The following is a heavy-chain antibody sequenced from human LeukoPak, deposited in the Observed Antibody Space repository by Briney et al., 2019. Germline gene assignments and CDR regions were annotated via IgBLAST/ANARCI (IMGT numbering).Heavy chain of an antibody. CDR1: GYTFTGYY. J-gene: IGHJ3*02. CDR2: MNPNSGNT. V-gene: IGHV1-8*03. CDR3: AREWGTTGPDAFDI. D-gene: IGHD1-1*01. Sequence: ASVKVSCKASGYTFTGYYMHWVRQAPGQGLEWMGWMNPNSGNTGYAQKFQGRVTITRNTSISTAYMELSSLRSEDTAVYYCAREWGTTGPDAFDIWGQGTMVTVSS.